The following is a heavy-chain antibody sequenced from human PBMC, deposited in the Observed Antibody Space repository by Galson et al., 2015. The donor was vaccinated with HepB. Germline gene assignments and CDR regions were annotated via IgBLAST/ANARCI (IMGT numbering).Heavy chain of an antibody. V-gene: IGHV3-64D*06. CDR1: GFTFSSYA. Sequence: SLRLSCAASGFTFSSYAMHWVRQAPGKGLGYVSAITGNGGSTYYADSVEGRFTISRDNSKNTLYLQMSSLRAEDTAVYYCVKGGYYGSGSYYQHWGQGTLVTVSS. CDR2: ITGNGGST. CDR3: VKGGYYGSGSYYQH. J-gene: IGHJ4*02. D-gene: IGHD3-10*01.